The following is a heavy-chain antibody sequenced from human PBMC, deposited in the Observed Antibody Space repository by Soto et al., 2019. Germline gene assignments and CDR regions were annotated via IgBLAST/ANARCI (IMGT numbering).Heavy chain of an antibody. CDR2: MSPKTANT. CDR3: ARDKSHLPPDY. Sequence: GASVKVSCKASGYTFTSYDINWVRHTAGQGLEWMGWMSPKTANTNYAQKLQGRVTMTTDTSTSTAYMELRSLRSDDTAVYYCARDKSHLPPDYWGQGTLVTVSS. V-gene: IGHV1-18*01. CDR1: GYTFTSYD. J-gene: IGHJ4*02.